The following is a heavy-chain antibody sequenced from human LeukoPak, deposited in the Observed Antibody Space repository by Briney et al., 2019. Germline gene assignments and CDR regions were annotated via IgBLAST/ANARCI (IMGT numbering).Heavy chain of an antibody. Sequence: GGSLRLSCAASGFTFSSYSMNWVRQAPGKGLEWVSYISSSSSTIYYADSVKGRFTISRDNAKNSLYLQMNSLRDEDTAVYYCAREAVLWFGELLQRAGYFDYWGQGTLVTVSS. CDR1: GFTFSSYS. V-gene: IGHV3-48*02. D-gene: IGHD3-10*01. CDR2: ISSSSSTI. CDR3: AREAVLWFGELLQRAGYFDY. J-gene: IGHJ4*02.